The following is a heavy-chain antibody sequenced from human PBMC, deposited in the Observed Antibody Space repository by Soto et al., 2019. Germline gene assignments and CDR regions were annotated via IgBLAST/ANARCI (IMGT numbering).Heavy chain of an antibody. J-gene: IGHJ6*02. V-gene: IGHV4-59*01. CDR2: VYYNGGA. CDR3: TRDGDGRMTTNPYYYYGMDV. CDR1: GGSISGYY. D-gene: IGHD2-21*02. Sequence: KTSETLSLTCTVSGGSISGYYWSWIRQPPGKGLGWIGNVYYNGGAKYNPSVKRRVSISVDTSKNQFSLNLSSVTAADTAVYCCTRDGDGRMTTNPYYYYGMDVWGPGITVTVSS.